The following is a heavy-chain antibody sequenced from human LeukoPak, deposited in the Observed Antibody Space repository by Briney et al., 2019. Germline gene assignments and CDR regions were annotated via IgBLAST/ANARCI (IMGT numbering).Heavy chain of an antibody. CDR3: AIVPVEYYYYMDF. CDR2: INWNGGST. Sequence: GGSLRLSRAASGFTFDDYGMRWVRQAPGKGLEWVSGINWNGGSTGYADSVKGRFTISRDNAKNSLYLQMNSLRAEDTALYYCAIVPVEYYYYMDFWGKGTTGTVSS. D-gene: IGHD4-23*01. J-gene: IGHJ6*03. CDR1: GFTFDDYG. V-gene: IGHV3-20*04.